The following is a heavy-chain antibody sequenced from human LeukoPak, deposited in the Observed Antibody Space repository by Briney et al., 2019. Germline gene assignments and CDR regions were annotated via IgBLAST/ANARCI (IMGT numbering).Heavy chain of an antibody. CDR2: ISYDENNK. V-gene: IGHV3-30*18. D-gene: IGHD3-9*01. CDR1: GFTFSSYG. Sequence: GRSLRLSCAASGFTFSSYGMHWARQAPGKGLEWVAVISYDENNKYYADSVKGRFTISRDNSKNTLYLQMNSLRAEDTAVYYCAKDEHYDILTGIYGNNYYFDYWGQGTLVTVSS. J-gene: IGHJ4*02. CDR3: AKDEHYDILTGIYGNNYYFDY.